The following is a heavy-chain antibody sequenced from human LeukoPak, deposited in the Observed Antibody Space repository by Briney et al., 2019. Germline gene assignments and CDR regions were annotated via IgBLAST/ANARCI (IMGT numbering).Heavy chain of an antibody. D-gene: IGHD2-2*01. V-gene: IGHV4-39*07. CDR1: GGSISSSSYY. Sequence: SETLSLTCTVSGGSISSSSYYWGWIRQPPGKGLEWIGSIYYSGSTYYNPSLKSRVTISVDTSKNQFSLKLSSVTAADTAVYYCARAGQGYCTSASCYLSLDYWGQGTLVTVSS. CDR2: IYYSGST. CDR3: ARAGQGYCTSASCYLSLDY. J-gene: IGHJ4*02.